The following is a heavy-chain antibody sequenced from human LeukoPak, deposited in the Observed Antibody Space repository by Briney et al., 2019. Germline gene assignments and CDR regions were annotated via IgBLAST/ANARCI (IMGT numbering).Heavy chain of an antibody. D-gene: IGHD1-14*01. V-gene: IGHV1-18*01. CDR2: ISAYNGNT. CDR3: ATGPPRDHTEGAFDI. Sequence: ASVKVPCKASGYTFTSYGISWVRQAPGQGLEWMGWISAYNGNTNYAQKLQGRVTMTTDTSTSTAYMELRSLRSEDTAVYYCATGPPRDHTEGAFDIWGQGTMVTVSS. CDR1: GYTFTSYG. J-gene: IGHJ3*02.